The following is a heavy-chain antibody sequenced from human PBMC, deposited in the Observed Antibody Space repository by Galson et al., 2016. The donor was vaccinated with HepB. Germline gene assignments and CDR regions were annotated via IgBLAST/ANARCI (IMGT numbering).Heavy chain of an antibody. D-gene: IGHD4-17*01. CDR2: ISSSSSYI. V-gene: IGHV3-21*01. J-gene: IGHJ6*04. Sequence: SLRLSCAASGFTFSSYSMNWVRQAPGKGLEWVSSISSSSSYIYYADSVKGRFTISRDNAKNSLYLQMNSLRAEDTAVYYCARVDDYGDYFMDVWGEGTTVTVSS. CDR3: ARVDDYGDYFMDV. CDR1: GFTFSSYS.